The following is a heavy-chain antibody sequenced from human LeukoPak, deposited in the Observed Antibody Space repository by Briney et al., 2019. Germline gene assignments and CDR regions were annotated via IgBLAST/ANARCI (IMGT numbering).Heavy chain of an antibody. CDR2: IYYSGST. CDR1: GGSISSSGYY. CDR3: ARHEYSGSYYGLSWFDP. V-gene: IGHV4-39*01. D-gene: IGHD1-26*01. J-gene: IGHJ5*02. Sequence: PETLSLTCTVSGGSISSSGYYWGWIRQPPGKGLEWIASIYYSGSTYYNPSLKSRVTISVDTSKNQLSLKLSSLTAADTAVYYCARHEYSGSYYGLSWFDPWGQGTLVTVSS.